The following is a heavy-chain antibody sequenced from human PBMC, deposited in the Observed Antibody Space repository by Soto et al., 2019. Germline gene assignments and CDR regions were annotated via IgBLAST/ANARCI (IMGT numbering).Heavy chain of an antibody. V-gene: IGHV4-39*01. CDR1: GVSIISSSYY. D-gene: IGHD1-1*01. CDR2: IYYSGST. CDR3: ERNEVPQYGMEV. Sequence: SETXSLTCTVSGVSIISSSYYWGWIRQPPGKGLEWIGSIYYSGSTYYNPSLKSRVTISVDTSKNQFSLKLSSVTAADTAVYYCERNEVPQYGMEVWGQGTTVTVSS. J-gene: IGHJ6*02.